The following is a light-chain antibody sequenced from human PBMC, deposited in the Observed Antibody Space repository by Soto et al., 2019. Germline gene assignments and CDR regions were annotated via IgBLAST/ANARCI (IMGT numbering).Light chain of an antibody. CDR2: DAS. J-gene: IGKJ3*01. CDR1: QDISNY. CDR3: QQYANLPPFT. V-gene: IGKV1-33*01. Sequence: GDRVTITCQASQDISNYLNWYQQKPGKAPKLLIYDASNLETGVPSRFSGSGSGTDFTFTISSLQPEDIATYYCQQYANLPPFTFGPGTKVDIK.